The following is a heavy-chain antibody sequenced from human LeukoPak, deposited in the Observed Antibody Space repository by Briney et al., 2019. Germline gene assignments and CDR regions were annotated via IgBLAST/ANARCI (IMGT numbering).Heavy chain of an antibody. CDR3: ARVAAAADRPDYYGMDV. CDR2: IIPIHGIA. V-gene: IGHV1-69*04. D-gene: IGHD6-13*01. J-gene: IGHJ6*02. CDR1: GGTFRSYA. Sequence: SVKVSCKASGGTFRSYAISWVRQAPGQGLEWMGRIIPIHGIANYAQKFQGRVTITADKSTSTAYMELSSLRSEDTAVYYCARVAAAADRPDYYGMDVWGQGTTVTVSS.